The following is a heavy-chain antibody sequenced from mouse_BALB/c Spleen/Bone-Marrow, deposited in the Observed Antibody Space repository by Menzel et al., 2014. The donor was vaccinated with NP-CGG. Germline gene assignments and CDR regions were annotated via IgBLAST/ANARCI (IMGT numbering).Heavy chain of an antibody. V-gene: IGHV2-9*02. D-gene: IGHD3-2*01. CDR1: GFSLTSYG. J-gene: IGHJ3*01. Sequence: QVQLKQSGPGLVAPSQSLSITCTVSGFSLTSYGVHWVRQPPGKGLEWQGVIWADGSTNYNSALMSRLSISKDNSKNQVFLKMNSLQTDDTAMYYCARTARATTGFAYWGQGTLVTVSA. CDR2: IWADGST. CDR3: ARTARATTGFAY.